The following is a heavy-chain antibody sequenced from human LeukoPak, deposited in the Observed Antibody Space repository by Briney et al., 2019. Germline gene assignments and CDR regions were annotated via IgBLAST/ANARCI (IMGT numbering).Heavy chain of an antibody. V-gene: IGHV1-2*02. J-gene: IGHJ4*02. CDR1: GYTFTGYY. CDR2: INPNSGGT. D-gene: IGHD2-8*01. CDR3: ARDTRYCTNGVWYAYYFYY. Sequence: ASVKVSCKASGYTFTGYYMHWVRQAPGQGLEWMGWINPNSGGTNYAQKFQGRVTMTRDTSISTAYMELSRLRSDDTAVYYCARDTRYCTNGVWYAYYFYYWGQGTLVTVSS.